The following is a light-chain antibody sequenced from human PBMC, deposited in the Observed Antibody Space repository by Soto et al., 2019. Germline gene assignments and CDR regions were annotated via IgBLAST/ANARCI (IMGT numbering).Light chain of an antibody. CDR1: QSVSRH. CDR2: SAS. V-gene: IGKV3-15*01. J-gene: IGKJ5*01. CDR3: QQYNSWSS. Sequence: EIVMTQSPATLSVSPGERATLSCRASQSVSRHLAWYQQKPGQAPRLLIYSASTRATGIPARISGSGSGTEFTLTISSLQSEDFAVYYCQQYNSWSSFGQGTRLDIK.